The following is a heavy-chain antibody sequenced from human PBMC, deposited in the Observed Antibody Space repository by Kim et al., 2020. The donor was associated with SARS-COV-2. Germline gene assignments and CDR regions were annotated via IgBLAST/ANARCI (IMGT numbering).Heavy chain of an antibody. CDR2: IYYSGST. J-gene: IGHJ4*02. Sequence: SETLSLTCTVSGGSISSGDYYWSWIRQPPGKGLEWIGYIYYSGSTYYNPSLKSRVTISVDTSKNQFSLKLSSVTAADTAVYYCARVRITGTNLFDYWGQGTLVTVSS. CDR1: GGSISSGDYY. V-gene: IGHV4-30-4*01. D-gene: IGHD1-7*01. CDR3: ARVRITGTNLFDY.